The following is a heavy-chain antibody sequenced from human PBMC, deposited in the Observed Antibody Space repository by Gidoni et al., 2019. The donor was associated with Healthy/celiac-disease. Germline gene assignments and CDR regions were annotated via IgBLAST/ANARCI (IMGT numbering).Heavy chain of an antibody. J-gene: IGHJ6*02. CDR1: GFTFSSYA. D-gene: IGHD6-19*01. Sequence: EVQLLESGGGLVQPGGSLRLFCAASGFTFSSYAMRWVRQAPGKGLEWVSAISGSGGSTYYADSVKGRFTISRDNSKNTLYLQMNSLRAEDTAVYYCAKQRRELAVAGHYYYYGMDVWGQGTTVTVSS. V-gene: IGHV3-23*01. CDR2: ISGSGGST. CDR3: AKQRRELAVAGHYYYYGMDV.